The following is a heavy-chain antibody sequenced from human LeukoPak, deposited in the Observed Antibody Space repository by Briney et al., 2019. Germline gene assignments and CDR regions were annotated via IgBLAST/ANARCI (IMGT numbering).Heavy chain of an antibody. D-gene: IGHD2-15*01. CDR2: INWNGGST. CDR1: GFTFSSYS. J-gene: IGHJ3*02. V-gene: IGHV3-20*04. CDR3: ARTRIEGAFDI. Sequence: GGSLRLSCAASGFTFSSYSMNWVRQAPGKGLEWVSGINWNGGSTGYADSVKGRFTISRDNAKNSLYLQMNSLRAEDTALYYCARTRIEGAFDIWGQGTMVTVSS.